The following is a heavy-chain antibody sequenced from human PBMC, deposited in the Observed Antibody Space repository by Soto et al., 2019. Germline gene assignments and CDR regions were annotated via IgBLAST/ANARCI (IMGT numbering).Heavy chain of an antibody. V-gene: IGHV4-34*01. CDR3: ASTRRFWSGDHPFLRGYYYNGLDV. CDR1: GGSFSGYY. Sequence: SETLSLTCAVYGGSFSGYYWSWIRQPPGKGLEWIGEINHSGSTNYNPSLKSRVTISVDTSKDQFSLKLSSVTAADTAVYYCASTRRFWSGDHPFLRGYYYNGLDVWGQGTTVTVSS. D-gene: IGHD3-3*01. CDR2: INHSGST. J-gene: IGHJ6*02.